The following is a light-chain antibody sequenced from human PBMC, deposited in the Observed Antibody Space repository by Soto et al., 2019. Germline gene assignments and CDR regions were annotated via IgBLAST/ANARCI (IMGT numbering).Light chain of an antibody. V-gene: IGLV2-14*01. J-gene: IGLJ1*01. Sequence: QSALTQPASVSGSPGQSLTISFTGTGSDVGGYDYVSWYQQHPCKAPKIMIFEVTNRPSGVSNRFAGSKSFNTASLTISGLRAEDEADHHCRSFWSFSSLTYVFITGTKLTVL. CDR1: GSDVGGYDY. CDR2: EVT. CDR3: RSFWSFSSLTYV.